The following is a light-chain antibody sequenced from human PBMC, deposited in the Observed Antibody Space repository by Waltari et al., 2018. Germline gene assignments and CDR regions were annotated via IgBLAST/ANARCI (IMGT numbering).Light chain of an antibody. CDR2: INK. CDR1: SSNIGSYI. V-gene: IGLV1-44*01. CDR3: AGWDDRLNGVV. J-gene: IGLJ3*02. Sequence: QSVLTQPPSASGTPGQRVTISCSGSSSNIGSYIVNWYQQLPGTAPKLLIYINKRRPSGCPARVSGSKSGTSASLAISGLQSEDEADYYCAGWDDRLNGVVFGGGTKLTVL.